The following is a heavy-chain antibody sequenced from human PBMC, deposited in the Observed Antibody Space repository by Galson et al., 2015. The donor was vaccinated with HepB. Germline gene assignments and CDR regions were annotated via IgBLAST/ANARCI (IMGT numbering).Heavy chain of an antibody. J-gene: IGHJ3*02. CDR3: ARLVPDYSNPSGAFDI. CDR1: GYTYTGYY. CDR2: INPNSGGT. Sequence: SVKVSCKASGYTYTGYYMHWVRQAPGQGLEWMGRINPNSGGTNYAQKFQGRVTMTRDTSISTAYMELSRLRSDDTAVYYCARLVPDYSNPSGAFDIWGQGTMVTVSS. V-gene: IGHV1-2*06. D-gene: IGHD4-11*01.